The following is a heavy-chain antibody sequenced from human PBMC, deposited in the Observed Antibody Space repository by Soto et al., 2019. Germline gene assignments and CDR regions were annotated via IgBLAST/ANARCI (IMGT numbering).Heavy chain of an antibody. Sequence: SVKVSCKASGGTFSSYAISWVRQAPGQGLEWMGGIIPIFGTANYAQKFQGRVTITADESTSTAYMELSSLRSEDTAVYYCARAGEGFGELLLDYYYYGMDVWGQGTTVTVSS. CDR2: IIPIFGTA. CDR1: GGTFSSYA. D-gene: IGHD3-10*01. V-gene: IGHV1-69*13. CDR3: ARAGEGFGELLLDYYYYGMDV. J-gene: IGHJ6*02.